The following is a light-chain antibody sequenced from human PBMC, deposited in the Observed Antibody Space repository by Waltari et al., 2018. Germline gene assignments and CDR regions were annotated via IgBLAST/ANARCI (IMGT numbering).Light chain of an antibody. J-gene: IGKJ4*01. CDR2: DVS. CDR1: QSVSNN. CDR3: QQRTSWPPGLS. V-gene: IGKV3-11*01. Sequence: EIVLTQSPATLSLSPGERATLSCRASQSVSNNLAWYQQKPGQAPRLLIYDVSSRATGIPARIIARGAGTDFTLTINRLEPEDSAVYYCQQRTSWPPGLSFGGGTKVEIK.